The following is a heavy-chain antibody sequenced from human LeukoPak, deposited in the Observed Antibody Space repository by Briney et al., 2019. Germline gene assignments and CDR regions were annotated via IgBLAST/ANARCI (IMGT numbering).Heavy chain of an antibody. Sequence: SETLSLTCAVSGYSISSGYFWAWIRQPPGKGLEWIGSISHSGSSYSKPSLKSRVIISVNTSNNQFSLKLTSVTAADTATYYCARDGYYYDGSFEYWGQGIRVAVSS. V-gene: IGHV4-38-2*02. J-gene: IGHJ4*02. CDR2: ISHSGSS. D-gene: IGHD3-22*01. CDR1: GYSISSGYF. CDR3: ARDGYYYDGSFEY.